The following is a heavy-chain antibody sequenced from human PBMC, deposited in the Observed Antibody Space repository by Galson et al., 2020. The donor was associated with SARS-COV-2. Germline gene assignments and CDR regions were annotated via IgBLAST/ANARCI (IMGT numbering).Heavy chain of an antibody. D-gene: IGHD3-3*01. V-gene: IGHV4-31*03. CDR3: ARGVSGIFGVVNWFDP. CDR2: TYYSGST. CDR1: GGSISSGCYY. Sequence: SETLSLTCTVSGGSISSGCYYWSWIRPHPGQGRKGLGYTYYSGSTYYNPSLKSRVTISVDTSKNQFTLKLSSVTAAATAVYYCARGVSGIFGVVNWFDPWGQGTLVTVSS. J-gene: IGHJ5*02.